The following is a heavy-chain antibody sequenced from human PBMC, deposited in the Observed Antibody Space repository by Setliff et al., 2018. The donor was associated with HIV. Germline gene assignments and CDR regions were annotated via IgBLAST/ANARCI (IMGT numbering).Heavy chain of an antibody. D-gene: IGHD3-16*01. CDR3: ARGVPAPGTRRGPLVLLHGRLGQRDV. J-gene: IGHJ6*04. Sequence: PSETLSLTCAVFGGSFSGYSWSWRKPPGMGLEWRGEIKHGGITNSNPSLKNRVSISIDTSKSRFSLNLNSVTAADAAVYSCARGVPAPGTRRGPLVLLHGRLGQRDVWGKGTTVTVSS. CDR1: GGSFSGYS. CDR2: IKHGGIT. V-gene: IGHV4-34*01.